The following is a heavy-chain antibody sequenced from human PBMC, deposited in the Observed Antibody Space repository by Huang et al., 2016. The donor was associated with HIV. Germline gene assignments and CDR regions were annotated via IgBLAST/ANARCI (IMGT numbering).Heavy chain of an antibody. CDR2: INHAGVT. D-gene: IGHD3-16*01. CDR1: GGSFCGYF. J-gene: IGHJ5*01. Sequence: QVQLEQWGAGLLKPSETLSLTCAGYGGSFCGYFWNWIRQSPGKGQELIGQINHAGVTDYNPSLKSRATISVGASKNQFALRLTSVIAADTAIYYCAREIMISFGGPFDSWGHGNLVTVSS. V-gene: IGHV4-34*02. CDR3: AREIMISFGGPFDS.